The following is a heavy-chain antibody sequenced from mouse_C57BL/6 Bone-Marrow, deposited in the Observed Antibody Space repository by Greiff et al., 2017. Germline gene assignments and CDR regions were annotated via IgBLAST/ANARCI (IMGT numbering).Heavy chain of an antibody. CDR2: ISSGGSYT. CDR3: ARRNYGSSYGWFAY. D-gene: IGHD1-1*01. CDR1: GFTFSSYG. Sequence: EVMLVESGGDLVKPGGSLKLSCAASGFTFSSYGMSCVRQTPDKRLEWVATISSGGSYTYYPDSVKGRFTISRDNAKNTLYLQMSSLKSEDTAMYYCARRNYGSSYGWFAYWGQGTLVTVSA. J-gene: IGHJ3*01. V-gene: IGHV5-6*02.